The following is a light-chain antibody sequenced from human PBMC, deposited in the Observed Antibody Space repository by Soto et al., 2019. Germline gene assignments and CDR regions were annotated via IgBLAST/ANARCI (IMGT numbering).Light chain of an antibody. Sequence: DIQMTQSPSTLSASVGDRVTITCRASQSLNNDLAWYQQKPGKAPNLLIYDASTLERGVPSRFSGTGSGTEFTLAISSLQPDDFATYYCQQYHRSSVTFGQGRRLEIK. V-gene: IGKV1-5*01. CDR3: QQYHRSSVT. J-gene: IGKJ5*01. CDR1: QSLNND. CDR2: DAS.